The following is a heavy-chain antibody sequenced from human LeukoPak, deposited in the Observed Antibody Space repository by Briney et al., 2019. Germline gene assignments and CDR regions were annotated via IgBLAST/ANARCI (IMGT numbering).Heavy chain of an antibody. J-gene: IGHJ3*02. Sequence: SETLSLTCTVSGGSISSSSYYWGWIRQPPGKGLEWIGSIYYSGSTYYNPSLKSRVTISVDTSKNQFSLKLSSVTAADTAVYYCARGEWELRAFDIWGQGTRVTVSS. CDR1: GGSISSSSYY. CDR2: IYYSGST. D-gene: IGHD1-26*01. CDR3: ARGEWELRAFDI. V-gene: IGHV4-39*01.